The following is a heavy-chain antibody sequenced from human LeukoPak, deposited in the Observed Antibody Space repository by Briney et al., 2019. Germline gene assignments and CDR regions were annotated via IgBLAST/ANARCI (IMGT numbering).Heavy chain of an antibody. CDR2: MYSGDDT. Sequence: GGSLRLSCAVSGFTVSRNYMSWVRQAPGKGIEWVSVMYSGDDTYYIDSVKGRFTISRDNSKNTVYLQMNSLRAEDTAVYYCARDQRLGKLSLMFDSWGQGTLVTVSS. V-gene: IGHV3-66*01. D-gene: IGHD3-16*02. J-gene: IGHJ4*02. CDR3: ARDQRLGKLSLMFDS. CDR1: GFTVSRNY.